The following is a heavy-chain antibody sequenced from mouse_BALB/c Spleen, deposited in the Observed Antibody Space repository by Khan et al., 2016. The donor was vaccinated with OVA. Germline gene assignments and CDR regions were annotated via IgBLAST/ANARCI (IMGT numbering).Heavy chain of an antibody. CDR2: INPSNGGT. J-gene: IGHJ3*01. Sequence: QIQLQQSGAALVKPGASVKLSCKASGYTFTSYYVYWVKQRPGQGLEWIGEINPSNGGTNFNEKFKDKATLTVDKSTSTTSMQLSSLTSEDSAVYYCTRGGYGSFAHWGQGTLVTVSA. CDR1: GYTFTSYY. CDR3: TRGGYGSFAH. D-gene: IGHD1-1*02. V-gene: IGHV1S81*02.